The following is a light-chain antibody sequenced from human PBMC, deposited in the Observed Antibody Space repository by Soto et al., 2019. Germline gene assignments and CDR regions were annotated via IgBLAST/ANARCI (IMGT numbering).Light chain of an antibody. CDR3: QQYHNWPPQYT. Sequence: EIVMTQSPASLSVSPGNGATLSCRASQTIASNLAWYQLKPGQGPRLLIHGASTRAAGVPARFSGSGSGTDFTLTISSLQSEDFAVYYCQQYHNWPPQYTFGHGTKLQIK. V-gene: IGKV3-15*01. CDR2: GAS. J-gene: IGKJ2*01. CDR1: QTIASN.